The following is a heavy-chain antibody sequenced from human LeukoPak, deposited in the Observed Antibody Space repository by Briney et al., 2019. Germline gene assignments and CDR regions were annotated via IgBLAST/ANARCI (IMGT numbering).Heavy chain of an antibody. CDR1: ASTFSGNW. V-gene: IGHV3-21*01. Sequence: GGSLTLSCAASASTFSGNWMHWVRQAPGKGLEWVSSVSSSSSYIYYADSVKGRFTISRDNAKNSLSLQMNSLRAEDTAVYYCARDQRATASTGSYFDYWGQGTLVTVSS. CDR3: ARDQRATASTGSYFDY. CDR2: VSSSSSYI. J-gene: IGHJ4*02. D-gene: IGHD1-1*01.